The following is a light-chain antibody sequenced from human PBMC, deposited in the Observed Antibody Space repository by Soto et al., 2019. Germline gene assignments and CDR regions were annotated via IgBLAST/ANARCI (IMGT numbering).Light chain of an antibody. CDR1: QSVSSN. CDR3: QQYNNRPPWT. CDR2: GAS. J-gene: IGKJ1*01. V-gene: IGKV3-15*01. Sequence: EIVMTQSPATLSVSPGERATLSCRASQSVSSNLAWYQQKPGQAPRLHIYGASTRATGIPARFSGSGSGTEFTLTISSLQSEDFAVYYCQQYNNRPPWTFGQGTKVEIK.